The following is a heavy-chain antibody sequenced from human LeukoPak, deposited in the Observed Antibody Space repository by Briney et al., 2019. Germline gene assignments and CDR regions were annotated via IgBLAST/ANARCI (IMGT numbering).Heavy chain of an antibody. D-gene: IGHD6-13*01. Sequence: ASVKVSCKASGYTLTYNNISWVRQAPGLGLEWMGWISAYNGNTNYAQKVQGRVTMTTDTSTSTAYMELRSLRFDDTAVYYCARDQSVRLLQTSSTYFKHVFAIWGQGSMVTVSS. CDR2: ISAYNGNT. CDR3: ARDQSVRLLQTSSTYFKHVFAI. CDR1: GYTLTYNN. V-gene: IGHV1-18*01. J-gene: IGHJ3*02.